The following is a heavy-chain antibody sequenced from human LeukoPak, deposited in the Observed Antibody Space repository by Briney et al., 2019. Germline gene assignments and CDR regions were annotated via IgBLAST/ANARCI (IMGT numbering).Heavy chain of an antibody. CDR1: GFTFSSYS. CDR3: ARICSGGSCYNDAFDI. Sequence: GGSLRLSCAASGFTFSSYSMNWVRQAPGKGLEWVSYISSSSSTIYYADSVKGRFTISRDNAKNSLYLQMNSLRAEDTAVYYCARICSGGSCYNDAFDIWGQGTMVTVSS. V-gene: IGHV3-48*01. CDR2: ISSSSSTI. J-gene: IGHJ3*02. D-gene: IGHD2-15*01.